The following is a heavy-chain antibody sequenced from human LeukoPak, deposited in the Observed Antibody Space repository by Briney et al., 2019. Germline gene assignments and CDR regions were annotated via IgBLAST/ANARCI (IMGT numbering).Heavy chain of an antibody. CDR1: GGSISSSSYY. CDR2: IYYSGST. CDR3: SRHRYYYRSGSYYGAPYYMDV. V-gene: IGHV4-39*01. Sequence: SETLSLTCTVSGGSISSSSYYWGWIRQPPGKGLEWIGSIYYSGSTYYNPSLKSRVTISVDTSKNQFSLKLSSVTAADTAVYYCSRHRYYYRSGSYYGAPYYMDVWGKGTTVTISS. J-gene: IGHJ6*03. D-gene: IGHD3-10*01.